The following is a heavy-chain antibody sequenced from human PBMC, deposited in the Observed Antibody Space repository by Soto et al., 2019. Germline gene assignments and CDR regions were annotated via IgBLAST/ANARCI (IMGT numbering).Heavy chain of an antibody. D-gene: IGHD7-27*01. V-gene: IGHV4-61*01. CDR2: IYYSGST. Sequence: PSETLSLTCTVSGGSVSSGSYYWSWIRQPPGKGLEWIGYIYYSGSTNYNPSLKSRVTISVDTSKNQFSLKLSSVTAADTAVYYCARGLGVHSWFDPWGPGTLDTVSS. CDR1: GGSVSSGSYY. J-gene: IGHJ5*02. CDR3: ARGLGVHSWFDP.